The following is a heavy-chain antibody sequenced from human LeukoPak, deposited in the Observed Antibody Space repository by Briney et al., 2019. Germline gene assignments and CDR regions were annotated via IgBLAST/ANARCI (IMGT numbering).Heavy chain of an antibody. V-gene: IGHV4-38-2*02. Sequence: PSETLSLTCTVSGYSISSGYYWGWIRQPTGKGLEWIGSINYSGSTYYNPSLKSRVTISVDTSKNQFSLNLSSVTAADTAVYYCARQNGQVATTNFDCWGQGTLVTVSS. CDR1: GYSISSGYY. D-gene: IGHD5-12*01. CDR3: ARQNGQVATTNFDC. CDR2: INYSGST. J-gene: IGHJ4*02.